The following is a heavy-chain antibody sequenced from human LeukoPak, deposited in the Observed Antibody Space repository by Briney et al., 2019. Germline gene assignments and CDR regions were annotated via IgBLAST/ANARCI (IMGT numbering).Heavy chain of an antibody. J-gene: IGHJ4*02. Sequence: GGTLRLSCAAPGFTFSSYVMNWVRQAPGKGLEWVSAISGSGGSTYYADSVKGRFTISRDNSKNTLYLQMNSLRAEDTAVYYCASQQWLVSAFDYGGQGTLVTVSS. CDR2: ISGSGGST. V-gene: IGHV3-23*01. CDR3: ASQQWLVSAFDY. D-gene: IGHD6-19*01. CDR1: GFTFSSYV.